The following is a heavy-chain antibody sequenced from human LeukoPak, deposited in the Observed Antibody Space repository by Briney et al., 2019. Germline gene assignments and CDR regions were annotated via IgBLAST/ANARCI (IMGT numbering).Heavy chain of an antibody. CDR2: ISANIGGT. CDR3: ARDGSFDY. D-gene: IGHD5-12*01. CDR1: GYTFTDYY. V-gene: IGHV1-2*02. J-gene: IGHJ4*02. Sequence: ASVKVSCKASGYTFTDYYIHWLRQAPGQGLEWMGWISANIGGTNYAQKFRGRVTMTKDTSISTAYTELSGLTSDDTAVYYCARDGSFDYWGQGTLVTVSS.